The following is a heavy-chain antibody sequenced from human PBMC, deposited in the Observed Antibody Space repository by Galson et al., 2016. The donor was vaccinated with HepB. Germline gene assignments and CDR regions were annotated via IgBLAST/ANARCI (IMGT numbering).Heavy chain of an antibody. CDR1: GGIFSSYA. CDR2: IIRMFGTV. CDR3: ARSQIVATFTGFAY. V-gene: IGHV1-69*13. Sequence: SVKISCKASGGIFSSYAMSWVRQAPGHGLEWMGGIIRMFGTVNYARKFQGRVTISADDSASTVYMELSGLRSDDTAVYYRARSQIVATFTGFAYWGQGTRVTVSP. D-gene: IGHD5-12*01. J-gene: IGHJ4*02.